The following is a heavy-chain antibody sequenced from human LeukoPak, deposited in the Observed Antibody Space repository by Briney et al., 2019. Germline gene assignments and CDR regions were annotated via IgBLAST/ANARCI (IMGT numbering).Heavy chain of an antibody. V-gene: IGHV1-2*02. CDR1: GYTFTGYY. CDR3: ARDVGIAAAGDWFDP. J-gene: IGHJ5*02. Sequence: ASVKVSCKASGYTFTGYYMHWVRQAPGQGLEWMGWISPNSGGTNYAQKFQGRVTMTRDTSISTAYMELSRLRSGDTAVYYCARDVGIAAAGDWFDPWGQGTLVTVSS. D-gene: IGHD6-13*01. CDR2: ISPNSGGT.